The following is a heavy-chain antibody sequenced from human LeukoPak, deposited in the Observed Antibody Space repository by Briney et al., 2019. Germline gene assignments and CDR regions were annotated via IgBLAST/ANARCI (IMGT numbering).Heavy chain of an antibody. D-gene: IGHD6-13*01. CDR2: MNPNSGNT. V-gene: IGHV1-8*01. CDR1: GYTFTSYD. CDR3: ARGLWIAAAALDAFDI. J-gene: IGHJ3*02. Sequence: ASVKVSCKASGYTFTSYDINWVRQATGQGLEWMGWMNPNSGNTGYAQKFQGRVTMTRNTSISTAYMELSSLRSEDTAVYYCARGLWIAAAALDAFDIWGQGTMVTVSS.